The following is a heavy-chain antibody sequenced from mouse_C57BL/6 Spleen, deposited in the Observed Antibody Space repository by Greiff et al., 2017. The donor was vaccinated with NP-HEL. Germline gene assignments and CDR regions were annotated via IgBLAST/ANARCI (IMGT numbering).Heavy chain of an antibody. J-gene: IGHJ2*01. V-gene: IGHV1-81*01. D-gene: IGHD2-3*01. CDR2: IYPGSGNT. CDR3: ARYDGSFDY. CDR1: GYTFTSYG. Sequence: QVHVKQSGAELARPGASVKLSCKASGYTFTSYGISWVKQRTGQGLEWIGEIYPGSGNTYYNEKFKGKATLTADKSSSTAYMELRSLTSEDSAVYVCARYDGSFDYWGQGTTLTVSS.